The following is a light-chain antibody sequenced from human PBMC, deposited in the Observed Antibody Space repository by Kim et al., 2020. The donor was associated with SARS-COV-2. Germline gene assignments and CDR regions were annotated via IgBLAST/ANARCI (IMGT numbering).Light chain of an antibody. CDR1: QSVSSY. V-gene: IGKV3-11*01. CDR2: DAS. J-gene: IGKJ5*01. Sequence: LSPGERATRSCRASQSVSSYLAWYQQKPGQAPRLLIYDASNRATGIPARFSGSGSGTDFTLTISSLEPEDFAVYYCQQRSNWPVTFGQGTRLEIK. CDR3: QQRSNWPVT.